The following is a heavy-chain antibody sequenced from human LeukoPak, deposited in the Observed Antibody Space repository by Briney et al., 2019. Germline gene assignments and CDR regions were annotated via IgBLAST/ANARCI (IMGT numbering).Heavy chain of an antibody. CDR1: GYTFTTYG. V-gene: IGHV1-18*04. Sequence: ASVKVSCKTSGYTFTTYGISWVRQAPGQGLEWMGWISGSNGNTKYAQKVQGRVTMTTDTSTTTAYMEVRSLRSDDTAVYYCARDRDRMVQGVTALFDYWGQGTLVTVSS. CDR3: ARDRDRMVQGVTALFDY. J-gene: IGHJ4*02. D-gene: IGHD3-10*01. CDR2: ISGSNGNT.